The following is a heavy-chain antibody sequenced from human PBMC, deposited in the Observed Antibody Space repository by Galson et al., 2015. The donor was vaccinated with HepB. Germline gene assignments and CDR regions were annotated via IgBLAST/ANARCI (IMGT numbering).Heavy chain of an antibody. CDR1: GFTFSDYY. D-gene: IGHD1-14*01. Sequence: LRLSCAASGFTFSDYYMSWTRQPPGKGLEWIGSIYYSGSTYYNPSLKSRVTISVDTSKNQFSLKLSSVTAADTAVYYCARHKSPGWDAFDIWGQGTMVTVSS. J-gene: IGHJ3*02. V-gene: IGHV4-39*01. CDR2: IYYSGST. CDR3: ARHKSPGWDAFDI.